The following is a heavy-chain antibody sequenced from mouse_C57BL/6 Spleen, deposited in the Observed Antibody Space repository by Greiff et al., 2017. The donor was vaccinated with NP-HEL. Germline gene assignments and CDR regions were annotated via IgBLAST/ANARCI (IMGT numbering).Heavy chain of an antibody. CDR3: ARAHYYGSSSYFDY. CDR1: GYTFTSYW. CDR2: IDPSDSYT. J-gene: IGHJ2*01. D-gene: IGHD1-1*01. Sequence: QVQLQQPGAELVMPGASVKLSCKASGYTFTSYWMHWVKQRPGQGLEWIGEIDPSDSYTNYNQKFKGKSTLTVDKSSSTAYMQLSSLTSEDSAVYYCARAHYYGSSSYFDYWGQGTTLTVSS. V-gene: IGHV1-69*01.